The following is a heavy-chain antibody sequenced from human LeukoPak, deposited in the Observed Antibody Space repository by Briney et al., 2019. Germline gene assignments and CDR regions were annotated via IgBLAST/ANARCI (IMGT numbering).Heavy chain of an antibody. V-gene: IGHV4-39*07. CDR2: INHSGST. CDR1: GGSISSSSYY. J-gene: IGHJ4*02. D-gene: IGHD3-22*01. CDR3: ARDRYYYDSSGYRFDY. Sequence: SETLSLTCTVSGGSISSSSYYWGWIRQPPGEGLEWIGEINHSGSTNYNPSLKSRVTISVDTSKNQFSLKLSSVTAADTAVYYCARDRYYYDSSGYRFDYWGQGTLVTVSS.